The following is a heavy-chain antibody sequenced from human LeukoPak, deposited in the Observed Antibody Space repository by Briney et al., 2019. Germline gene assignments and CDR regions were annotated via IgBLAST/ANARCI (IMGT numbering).Heavy chain of an antibody. J-gene: IGHJ4*02. CDR2: LSYDEVNK. Sequence: GGSLRLSCAASGFTFSSYTIHWVRRAPGKGLEWVAVLSYDEVNKYYADSVKGRFTISRDNSKNTLYLQMNSLRAEDTAVYCCAREQITGWYDYWGQGTLVTVSS. D-gene: IGHD6-19*01. CDR1: GFTFSSYT. CDR3: AREQITGWYDY. V-gene: IGHV3-30*04.